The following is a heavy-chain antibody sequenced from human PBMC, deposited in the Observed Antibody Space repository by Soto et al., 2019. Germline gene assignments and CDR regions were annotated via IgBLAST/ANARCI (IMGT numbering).Heavy chain of an antibody. Sequence: QLQLQESGSGLVKPSQTLSLTCAVSGGSISSGGYSWSWIRQPPGKGLEWIGYIYHSGSTYYNPSLKSRVAITVDXSKNQFSLKLSSVTAADTAVYYCARVTSWTRDFDYWGQGTLVTVSS. V-gene: IGHV4-30-2*01. D-gene: IGHD3-10*01. CDR2: IYHSGST. J-gene: IGHJ4*02. CDR1: GGSISSGGYS. CDR3: ARVTSWTRDFDY.